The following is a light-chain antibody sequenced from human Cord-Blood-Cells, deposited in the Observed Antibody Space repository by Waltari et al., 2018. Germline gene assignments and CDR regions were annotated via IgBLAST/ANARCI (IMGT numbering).Light chain of an antibody. CDR1: SSDVGRYNL. CDR2: EGS. J-gene: IGLJ1*01. V-gene: IGLV2-23*01. CDR3: CSYAGSYV. Sequence: QSALTQPASVSGSPGQSITLSCTGTSSDVGRYNLVSWYQQHPGKAPELMIYEGSKRPSGVSNRFSGSKSGNTASLTISGLQAEDEADYYCCSYAGSYVFGTGTKVTVL.